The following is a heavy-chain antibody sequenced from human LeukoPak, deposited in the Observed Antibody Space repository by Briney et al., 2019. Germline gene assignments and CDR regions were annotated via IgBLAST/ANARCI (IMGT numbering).Heavy chain of an antibody. CDR2: ITGSGDNT. CDR3: ARRYCTNGNCFGFTLDC. V-gene: IGHV3-23*01. D-gene: IGHD2-8*01. Sequence: GGSLRLSCAASGLTFRRDWMSWVRQAPGKGLEWVSRITGSGDNTYYADSVKGRFTISRDNSKNTVHLQMNSLTAEDTAMYYCARRYCTNGNCFGFTLDCWGQGTLVTVSS. J-gene: IGHJ4*02. CDR1: GLTFRRDW.